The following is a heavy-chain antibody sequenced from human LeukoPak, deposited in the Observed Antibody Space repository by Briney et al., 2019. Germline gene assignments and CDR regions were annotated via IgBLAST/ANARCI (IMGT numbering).Heavy chain of an antibody. Sequence: GESLQISCKSSGYRFISYWIGWVRRMPGKGPEWMGTIYPGDSNTRYSPSFQGQVTISVDKSIDTAYLQWSSLKASDSAIYYCARRGYCSGNSCYHYDSWGQGTLVTVSS. CDR1: GYRFISYW. V-gene: IGHV5-51*01. J-gene: IGHJ4*02. CDR2: IYPGDSNT. D-gene: IGHD2-15*01. CDR3: ARRGYCSGNSCYHYDS.